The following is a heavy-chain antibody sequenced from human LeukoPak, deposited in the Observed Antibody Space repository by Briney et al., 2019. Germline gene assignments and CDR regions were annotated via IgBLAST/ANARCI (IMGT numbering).Heavy chain of an antibody. J-gene: IGHJ4*02. V-gene: IGHV3-23*01. CDR1: GFTFSSNA. CDR3: AKRGSREYDY. Sequence: PGGSLRLSCEASGFTFSSNAMSWVRQAPGKGLEWVSAISSSGSTYYADSVKGRFTISRDISKNTLYLQMNSLRSEDTAVYYCAKRGSREYDYWGQGALSPSP. D-gene: IGHD2/OR15-2a*01. CDR2: ISSSGST.